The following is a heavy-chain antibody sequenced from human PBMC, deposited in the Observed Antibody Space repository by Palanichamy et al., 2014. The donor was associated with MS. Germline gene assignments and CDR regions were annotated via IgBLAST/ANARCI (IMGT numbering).Heavy chain of an antibody. CDR3: ARDSIICSSTSCYADY. Sequence: EVQLVEVWGRLGPAWGSLRLSCAASGFTFSSYAMHWVRQAPGKGLEYVSAISSNGGSTYYANSVKGRFTISRDNSKNTLYLQMGSLRAEDMAVYYCARDSIICSSTSCYADYWGQGTLVTVSS. CDR2: ISSNGGST. V-gene: IGHV3-64*01. CDR1: GFTFSSYA. J-gene: IGHJ4*02. D-gene: IGHD2-2*01.